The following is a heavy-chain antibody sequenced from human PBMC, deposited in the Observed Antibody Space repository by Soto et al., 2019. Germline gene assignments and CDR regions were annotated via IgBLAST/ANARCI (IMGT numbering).Heavy chain of an antibody. Sequence: QVQLVQSGAEDKKPGASVKVSCKASGYTFTSYAMHWVRQAPGQRLEWMGWINAGNGNTKYSQKFQGRVTITRDTSASTAYMELSSLRAEDTAVYYCARDPSYYGMDVWGQGTTVTVSS. J-gene: IGHJ6*02. CDR1: GYTFTSYA. CDR3: ARDPSYYGMDV. V-gene: IGHV1-3*05. CDR2: INAGNGNT.